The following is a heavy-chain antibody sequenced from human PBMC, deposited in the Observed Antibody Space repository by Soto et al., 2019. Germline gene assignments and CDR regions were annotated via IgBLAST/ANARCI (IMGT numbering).Heavy chain of an antibody. Sequence: GGSLRLSCAASGFTFTRYSMNWVRQAPGKGLEWVSSISSTTNYIYYGDSMKGRSTISRDNAKNSLYLEMNSLRAEDTAVYYCARESEDLTSNFDYWGQGTLVTVSS. CDR2: ISSTTNYI. V-gene: IGHV3-21*06. CDR1: GFTFTRYS. CDR3: ARESEDLTSNFDY. J-gene: IGHJ4*02.